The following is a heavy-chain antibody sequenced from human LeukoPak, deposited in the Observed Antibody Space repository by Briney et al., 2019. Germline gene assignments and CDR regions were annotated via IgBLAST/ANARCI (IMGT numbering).Heavy chain of an antibody. D-gene: IGHD6-19*01. Sequence: SVKVSCKASGYTFTSYGISWVRQAPGQGLEWMGRIIPILGITNYAQKFQGRVTIIADKSTSTAYMELSSLRSEDTAVYYCARDRGYSSGWPPVYWGQGTLVTVSS. J-gene: IGHJ4*02. CDR1: GYTFTSYG. CDR2: IIPILGIT. CDR3: ARDRGYSSGWPPVY. V-gene: IGHV1-69*04.